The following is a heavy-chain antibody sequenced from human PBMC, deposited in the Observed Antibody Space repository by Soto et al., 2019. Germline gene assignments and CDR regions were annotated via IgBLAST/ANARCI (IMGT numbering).Heavy chain of an antibody. J-gene: IGHJ5*02. CDR3: ATSYDSGFDP. V-gene: IGHV1-18*04. D-gene: IGHD5-12*01. CDR1: AYPFSKYG. Sequence: QLQLVQSGAEVERPGASVRVSCKAYAYPFSKYGISWIRQAPGQGLEWMGWIKPDNGDTNYAQKFQGRVTMTTDTSSNTAYMELRSLRSDDTAVYYCATSYDSGFDPWGQGTLLSVSS. CDR2: IKPDNGDT.